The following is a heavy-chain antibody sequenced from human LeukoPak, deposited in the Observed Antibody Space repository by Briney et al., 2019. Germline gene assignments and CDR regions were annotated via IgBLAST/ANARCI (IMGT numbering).Heavy chain of an antibody. CDR2: IYTSGST. J-gene: IGHJ3*02. D-gene: IGHD2-15*01. CDR3: ARGHCSGGSCYPTSSFDI. CDR1: GGSFSGYY. Sequence: RSSETLSLTCAVYGGSFSGYYWSWIRQPPGKGLEWIGRIYTSGSTNYNPSLKSRVTMSVDTSKNQFSLKLSSVTAADTAVYYCARGHCSGGSCYPTSSFDIWGQGTMVTVSS. V-gene: IGHV4-59*10.